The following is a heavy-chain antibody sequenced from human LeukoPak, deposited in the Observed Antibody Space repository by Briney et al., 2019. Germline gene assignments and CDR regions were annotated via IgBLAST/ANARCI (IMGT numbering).Heavy chain of an antibody. CDR2: IYISGST. Sequence: PSETLSLTCTVSGGSISIYYWSWIRQPAGKGLEWIGRIYISGSTYYNPSLKSRVTISVDTSKNQFSLRLTSVTAADTAVYYCARQTGSGLFILPGGQGTLVTVSS. D-gene: IGHD3/OR15-3a*01. J-gene: IGHJ4*02. CDR3: ARQTGSGLFILP. V-gene: IGHV4-4*07. CDR1: GGSISIYY.